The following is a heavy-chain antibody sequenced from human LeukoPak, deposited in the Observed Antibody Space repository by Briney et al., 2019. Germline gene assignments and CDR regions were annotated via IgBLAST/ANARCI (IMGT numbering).Heavy chain of an antibody. V-gene: IGHV4-38-2*02. J-gene: IGHJ4*02. Sequence: SETLSLTCIVSGYSISSGYFWGWIRQPPGKGLEWIGSISHSGSTYYNPSLKSRVTISVDTPRNQFSLKLSSVTAADTAIYYCAGDPWAEVYFVSASYSLPGDYWGQGMLVTVSS. CDR2: ISHSGST. CDR1: GYSISSGYF. D-gene: IGHD3-10*01. CDR3: AGDPWAEVYFVSASYSLPGDY.